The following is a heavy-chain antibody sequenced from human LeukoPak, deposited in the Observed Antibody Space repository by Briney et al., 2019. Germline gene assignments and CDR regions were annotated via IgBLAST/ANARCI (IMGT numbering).Heavy chain of an antibody. CDR2: IYYSGST. V-gene: IGHV4-59*01. J-gene: IGHJ6*03. CDR3: ARGEWVVGATHYYYYMDV. Sequence: PSETLSLTCTVSGGSISSYYWSWVRQPPGKGLEWIGYIYYSGSTNYNPSLKSRVTIPVATSKNQFSLKLSSVTAADTAVYYCARGEWVVGATHYYYYMDVWGKGTTVTVSS. CDR1: GGSISSYY. D-gene: IGHD1-26*01.